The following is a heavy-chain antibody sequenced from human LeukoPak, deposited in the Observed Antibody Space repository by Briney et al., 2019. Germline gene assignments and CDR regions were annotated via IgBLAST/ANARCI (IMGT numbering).Heavy chain of an antibody. CDR3: TRVGYIDEGIDY. V-gene: IGHV3-7*04. CDR1: GFILSQYG. CDR2: IKQDGSKK. Sequence: PGGSLRLSCAASGFILSQYGFNWVRQAPGKGLEWVANIKQDGSKKSYVDSVKGRFTISRDSAKNSLYLQMNSLRAEDTAIYYCTRVGYIDEGIDYWGQGTLVTVSS. J-gene: IGHJ4*02. D-gene: IGHD5-24*01.